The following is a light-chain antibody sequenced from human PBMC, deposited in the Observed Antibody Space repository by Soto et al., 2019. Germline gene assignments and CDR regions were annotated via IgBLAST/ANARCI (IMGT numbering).Light chain of an antibody. CDR1: QSVSSSY. V-gene: IGKV3-20*01. CDR2: GAS. CDR3: QQYGSSPDT. J-gene: IGKJ2*01. Sequence: EIVLTQSPGTLSLSPGERATLSCRASQSVSSSYLAWYQQKPGQAPRLLIYGASSRATGIPDRFSGSRYGKDFTLTISRLEPEDFAVYYCQQYGSSPDTFGQGTKLEIK.